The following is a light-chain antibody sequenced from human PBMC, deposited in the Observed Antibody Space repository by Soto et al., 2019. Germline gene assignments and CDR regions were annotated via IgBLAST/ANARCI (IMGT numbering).Light chain of an antibody. Sequence: DIVMSQSPDSLAVSLGERATINCKTSQSVLYSSNNKNYLAWYQLKPGQPPKLLVYWASTRESGVPDRFGGSGSGTDFTLTITSLQAEDVAVYYCHQYYSTPWTFGQGTKVEIK. V-gene: IGKV4-1*01. J-gene: IGKJ1*01. CDR3: HQYYSTPWT. CDR1: QSVLYSSNNKNY. CDR2: WAS.